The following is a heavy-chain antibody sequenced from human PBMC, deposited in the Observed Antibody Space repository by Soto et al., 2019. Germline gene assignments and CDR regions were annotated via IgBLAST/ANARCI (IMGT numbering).Heavy chain of an antibody. CDR1: GYTFTMYA. CDR3: AGSPAATGTSWFDP. D-gene: IGHD6-13*01. Sequence: QVQLVQSGAEVKKPGASVKVSCKASGYTFTMYAISWVRQAPGQGLEWMGWISAYNGNTNYAQKFQGRVTMTTDTSTSTAYMEVRSLRSDDTAMYYCAGSPAATGTSWFDPWGQGTLVTVSS. J-gene: IGHJ5*02. CDR2: ISAYNGNT. V-gene: IGHV1-18*04.